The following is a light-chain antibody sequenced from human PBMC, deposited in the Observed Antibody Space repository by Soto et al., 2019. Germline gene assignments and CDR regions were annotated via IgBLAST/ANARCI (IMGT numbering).Light chain of an antibody. CDR2: DVN. J-gene: IGLJ1*01. V-gene: IGLV2-18*02. CDR1: SSDIGAYNR. Sequence: QSVLTQPPSVSGSPGQSVAISCTGTSSDIGAYNRVSWYQQPPGTAPKLMIYDVNNRPSGVPDRFSGSKSGNTASLTISGLQADDEADYYCSPFTSSNTYVFGTVTKVTVL. CDR3: SPFTSSNTYV.